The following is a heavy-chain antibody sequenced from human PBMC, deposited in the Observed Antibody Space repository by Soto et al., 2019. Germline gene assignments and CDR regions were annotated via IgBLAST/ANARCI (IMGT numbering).Heavy chain of an antibody. CDR3: ASSGDYYGSGSDRNWFDP. CDR1: GGSISSGGYS. D-gene: IGHD3-10*01. Sequence: QLQLQESGSGLVKPSQTLSLTCAVSGGSISSGGYSWSWIRQPPGKGLEWIGYIYHSGSTYYNPSLKMRVPISVDRSKNQFSLKLSSVTAADTAVYYCASSGDYYGSGSDRNWFDPWGQGTLVTVSS. V-gene: IGHV4-30-2*01. CDR2: IYHSGST. J-gene: IGHJ5*02.